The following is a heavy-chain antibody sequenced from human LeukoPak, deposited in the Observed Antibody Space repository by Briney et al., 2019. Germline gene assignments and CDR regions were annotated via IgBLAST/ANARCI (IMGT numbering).Heavy chain of an antibody. V-gene: IGHV3-74*01. Sequence: GGSLRLSCAASGFSFTAYWMHWVRQAPGRGLVWVSRISRDGRTTNYADSVKGRFRISKDNSKNTLYLQMNSLRAEDTAMYYCASEVPDYDSSAPLPAYWGQGTLVAVAS. CDR1: GFSFTAYW. CDR2: ISRDGRTT. J-gene: IGHJ4*02. D-gene: IGHD3-22*01. CDR3: ASEVPDYDSSAPLPAY.